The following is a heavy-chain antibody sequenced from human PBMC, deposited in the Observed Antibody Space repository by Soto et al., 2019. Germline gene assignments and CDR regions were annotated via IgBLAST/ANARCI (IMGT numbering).Heavy chain of an antibody. V-gene: IGHV5-51*01. CDR2: IYGGDSDT. J-gene: IGHJ3*01. CDR1: GYTFSSYW. CDR3: ARLKNFGSGTYRMPFHA. Sequence: EVQLVQSGAEKKKPGESLKISCKGSGYTFSSYWIGWVRQSPGKGLEWLGIIYGGDSDTRYRPSFQGQVTISADKSISTAYLQWSGLKASDTAMYYCARLKNFGSGTYRMPFHAWGQGTMVTVSS. D-gene: IGHD3-10*01.